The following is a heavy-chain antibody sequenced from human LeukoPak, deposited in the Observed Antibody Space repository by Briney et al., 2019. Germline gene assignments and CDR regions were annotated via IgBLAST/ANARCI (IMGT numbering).Heavy chain of an antibody. J-gene: IGHJ3*02. Sequence: GSLRLSCAASGFTFSSYWMSWVRQAPGKGLEWVANIKQDGSEKYYVDSVKGRFTISRDNAKNSLYLQMNSLRAEDTAVYYCARENYDFWSGYYTLLFDIWGQGTMVTVSS. CDR1: GFTFSSYW. D-gene: IGHD3-3*01. V-gene: IGHV3-7*01. CDR3: ARENYDFWSGYYTLLFDI. CDR2: IKQDGSEK.